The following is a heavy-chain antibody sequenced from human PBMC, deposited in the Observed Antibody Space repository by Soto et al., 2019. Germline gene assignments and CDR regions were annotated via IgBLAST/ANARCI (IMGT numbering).Heavy chain of an antibody. CDR1: GFTFEDYA. V-gene: IGHV3-9*01. D-gene: IGHD2-21*02. Sequence: DVQLVESGGGLVQPGRSLRLSCAASGFTFEDYAMHWVRQAPGKGLEWVSGISWNSGSLGYADSVKGRFTISRDNAKNSLYLQMNSLRAEDTALYYCAKGGAVVTTSNFDYWGQGTLVTVSS. J-gene: IGHJ4*02. CDR3: AKGGAVVTTSNFDY. CDR2: ISWNSGSL.